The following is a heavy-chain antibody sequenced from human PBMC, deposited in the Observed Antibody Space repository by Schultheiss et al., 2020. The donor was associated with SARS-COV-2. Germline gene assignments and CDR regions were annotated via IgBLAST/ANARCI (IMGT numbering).Heavy chain of an antibody. CDR2: INPNSGGT. D-gene: IGHD4-17*01. J-gene: IGHJ3*02. Sequence: ASVKVSCKASGYTFTGYYMHWVRQAPGQGLEWMGWINPNSGGTNYAQKFQGWVTMTRDTSISTAYMELSSLRAEDTAVYYCAKENYGDYVGAFDIWGQGTMVTVSS. V-gene: IGHV1-2*04. CDR3: AKENYGDYVGAFDI. CDR1: GYTFTGYY.